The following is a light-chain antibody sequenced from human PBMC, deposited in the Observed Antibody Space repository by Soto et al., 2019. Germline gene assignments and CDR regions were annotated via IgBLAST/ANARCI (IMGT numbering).Light chain of an antibody. CDR1: SSDVGGYNY. CDR2: EVS. Sequence: QSALTQPPSASGSPGQSVTISCTGTSSDVGGYNYVSWYQQHPGKAPKLMIYEVSKRPSGVPDRFSGSKSGNTASLTASGLQPEDEADYYCSSYAGSNNIVVFGGGTKLTVL. V-gene: IGLV2-8*01. J-gene: IGLJ2*01. CDR3: SSYAGSNNIVV.